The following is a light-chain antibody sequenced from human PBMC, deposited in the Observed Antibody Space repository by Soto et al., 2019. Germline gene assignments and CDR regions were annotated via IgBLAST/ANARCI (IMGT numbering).Light chain of an antibody. Sequence: QSALTQPASVSGSPGQSITISCTGTSSDVGGYNYVSWYQQHPGKAPKLMIYDVSNRPSGVSNRFSGSKSGNTASLTISGLQAEDDADYSCRSYTSSSTLDVFGTGTKLTVL. CDR1: SSDVGGYNY. J-gene: IGLJ1*01. V-gene: IGLV2-14*01. CDR3: RSYTSSSTLDV. CDR2: DVS.